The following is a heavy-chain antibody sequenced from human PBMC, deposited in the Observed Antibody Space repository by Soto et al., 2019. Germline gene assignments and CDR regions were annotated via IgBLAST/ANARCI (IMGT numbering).Heavy chain of an antibody. J-gene: IGHJ4*02. D-gene: IGHD3-22*01. CDR3: ARISDRYDSSGYYDY. V-gene: IGHV1-3*01. CDR2: INAGNGNT. CDR1: GYTFTSYA. Sequence: QVQLVQSGAEVKKPGASVKVSCKASGYTFTSYAMHWVRQAPGQRLEWMGWINAGNGNTKYSQKFQGRVTITRDTYGSTAYMELSSLRSEDTAVYYCARISDRYDSSGYYDYWGQGTLVTVSS.